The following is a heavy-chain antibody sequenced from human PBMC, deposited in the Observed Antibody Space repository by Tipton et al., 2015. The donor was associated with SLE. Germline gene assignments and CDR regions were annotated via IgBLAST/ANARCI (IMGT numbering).Heavy chain of an antibody. D-gene: IGHD6-6*01. CDR1: GYSFTRYG. CDR3: ARDGDDIAAHNWFDP. CDR2: ISVYNGNT. J-gene: IGHJ5*02. V-gene: IGHV1-18*01. Sequence: QSGAEVKKPGASVKVSCKASGYSFTRYGISWVRQAPGQGLEWMGWISVYNGNTNYAQNFQGRVTMITDTSTSTAYLELSSLRSDDTAVYYCARDGDDIAAHNWFDPWGQGTLVTVSS.